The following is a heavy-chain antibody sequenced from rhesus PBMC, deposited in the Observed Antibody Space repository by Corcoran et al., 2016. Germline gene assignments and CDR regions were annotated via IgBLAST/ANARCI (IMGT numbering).Heavy chain of an antibody. CDR3: ARLGLGGAAAGPVFDY. D-gene: IGHD6S26*01. V-gene: IGHV4-106*01. J-gene: IGHJ4*01. CDR2: IYGSGGGT. CDR1: GGSISDDYY. Sequence: QVQLQESGPGLVKPSETLSLTCAVSGGSISDDYYWSWIRQPPGKGLGWIGYIYGSGGGTNYNHSLKYRVTISIDTSKNQFSLKLSSVTAADTAVYYCARLGLGGAAAGPVFDYWGQGVLVTVSS.